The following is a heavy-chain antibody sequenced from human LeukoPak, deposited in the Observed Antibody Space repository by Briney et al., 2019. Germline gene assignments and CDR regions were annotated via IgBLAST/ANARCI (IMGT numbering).Heavy chain of an antibody. J-gene: IGHJ4*02. CDR2: VHTSGST. V-gene: IGHV4-61*02. CDR3: ARDVPWAAVAGFDY. D-gene: IGHD6-19*01. Sequence: SETLSLTWTVSGGSISSASSYWSWIRQPAGNGLEWIARVHTSGSTNYNPSVQSRITISIDTFKNQVSLKLSSVTAADTAVYYCARDVPWAAVAGFDYWGQGTLVTVSS. CDR1: GGSISSASSY.